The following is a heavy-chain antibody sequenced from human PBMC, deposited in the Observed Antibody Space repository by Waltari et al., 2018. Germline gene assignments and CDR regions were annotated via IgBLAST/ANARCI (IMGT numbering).Heavy chain of an antibody. Sequence: QVQLQQWGAGLLKPSETLSLTCAVYGGSFSGYYWSWIRQPPGKGLEWIGEINHRGSTNYNPSLKSRVTISVDTSKNQFSLKLSSVTAADTAVYYCARGRRWELRGGWFDPWGQGTLVTVSS. CDR2: INHRGST. V-gene: IGHV4-34*01. J-gene: IGHJ5*02. CDR1: GGSFSGYY. D-gene: IGHD1-26*01. CDR3: ARGRRWELRGGWFDP.